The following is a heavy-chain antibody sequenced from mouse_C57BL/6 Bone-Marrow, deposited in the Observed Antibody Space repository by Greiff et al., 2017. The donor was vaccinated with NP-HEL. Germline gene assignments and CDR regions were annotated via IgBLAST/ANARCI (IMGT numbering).Heavy chain of an antibody. CDR3: AREGRQLRLPWFAY. Sequence: QVQLQQPGAELVKPGASVKMSCKASGYTFTSYWITWVKQRPGQGLEWIGDIYPGSGSTNYNEKFKSKATLTVDTSSSTAYMQLSSLTSEDSAVYYCAREGRQLRLPWFAYWGQGTLVTVSA. CDR1: GYTFTSYW. D-gene: IGHD3-2*02. CDR2: IYPGSGST. J-gene: IGHJ3*01. V-gene: IGHV1-55*01.